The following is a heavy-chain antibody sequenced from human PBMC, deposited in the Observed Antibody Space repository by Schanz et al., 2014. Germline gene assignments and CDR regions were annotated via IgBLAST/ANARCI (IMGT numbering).Heavy chain of an antibody. CDR1: GYTFTTYA. V-gene: IGHV1-18*01. D-gene: IGHD3-3*01. CDR2: ISAYNGNT. J-gene: IGHJ4*02. Sequence: QIQLVQSGPEVKKPGATVRVSCKASGYTFTTYAMRWVRQAPGQGLEWMGWISAYNGNTKYPQKLQGRVTMTTDTSTSTAYTSLTELRSDDTAVYVCARERRFFDRDGLYYCDAWGQGTLVTVSS. CDR3: ARERRFFDRDGLYYCDA.